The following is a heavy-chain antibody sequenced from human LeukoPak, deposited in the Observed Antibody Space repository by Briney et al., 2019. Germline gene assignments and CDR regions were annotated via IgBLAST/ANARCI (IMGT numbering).Heavy chain of an antibody. CDR3: ARGGLGYYDSSGNYFDY. CDR1: GYTFTSYG. Sequence: ASVKVSCKASGYTFTSYGISWVRQAPGQGLEWMGWISAYNGNTNYAQKLQGRVTMTTDTSTSTAYMELRSLRSDDTAVYYCARGGLGYYDSSGNYFDYWGQGTLVTVSS. CDR2: ISAYNGNT. D-gene: IGHD3-22*01. J-gene: IGHJ4*02. V-gene: IGHV1-18*01.